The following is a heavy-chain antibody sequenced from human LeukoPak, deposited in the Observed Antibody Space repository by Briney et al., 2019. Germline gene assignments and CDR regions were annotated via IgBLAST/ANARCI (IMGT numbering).Heavy chain of an antibody. V-gene: IGHV3-30*04. D-gene: IGHD5-12*01. CDR1: GFTFSSYA. Sequence: PGGSLRLSCAASGFTFSSYAMHWVRQAPGKGLEWVAVISYDGSNKYYADSVKGRFTISRDNAKNSLYLLMNSLRDEDTAVYYCARDQWHSGYDSYYYYMDVWGKGTTVTVSS. J-gene: IGHJ6*03. CDR2: ISYDGSNK. CDR3: ARDQWHSGYDSYYYYMDV.